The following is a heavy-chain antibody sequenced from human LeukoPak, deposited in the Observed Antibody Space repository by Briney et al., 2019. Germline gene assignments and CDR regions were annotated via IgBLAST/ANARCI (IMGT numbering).Heavy chain of an antibody. V-gene: IGHV1-2*02. CDR2: INPNSGGT. Sequence: ASVKVSCKASGYTFTGYYMHWVRQAPGQGLEWMGWINPNSGGTNYAQKFQSRVTMTRDTSISTAYMELSRLRSDDTAVYYCARTRYYYDSSGYYYVPFDYWGQGTLVTVSS. J-gene: IGHJ4*02. D-gene: IGHD3-22*01. CDR3: ARTRYYYDSSGYYYVPFDY. CDR1: GYTFTGYY.